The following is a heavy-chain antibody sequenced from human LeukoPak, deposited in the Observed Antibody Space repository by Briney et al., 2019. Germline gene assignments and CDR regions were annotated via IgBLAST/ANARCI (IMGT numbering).Heavy chain of an antibody. D-gene: IGHD2-15*01. J-gene: IGHJ4*02. CDR3: AGERIYPRSAHFDY. CDR1: GGSFSGYY. V-gene: IGHV4-34*01. CDR2: INHSGST. Sequence: PSETLSLTCAVYGGSFSGYYWSWIRQPPGKGLEWIGEINHSGSTNYNPSLKSRVTISVDTSKNQFSLKLSSVTAADTAVYYCAGERIYPRSAHFDYWGQGTLVTVSS.